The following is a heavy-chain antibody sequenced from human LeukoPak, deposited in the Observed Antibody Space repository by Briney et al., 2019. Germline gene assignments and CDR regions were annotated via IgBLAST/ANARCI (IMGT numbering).Heavy chain of an antibody. Sequence: PGGSLRLSCAASGFTFDDYAMHWVRQAPGKGLEWVSGISWNSGSIGYADSVKGRFTTSRDNAKNSLYLQMNSLRAEDTALYYCARDMRPYSSSSNWFDPWGQGTLVTVSS. CDR3: ARDMRPYSSSSNWFDP. CDR2: ISWNSGSI. J-gene: IGHJ5*02. V-gene: IGHV3-9*01. CDR1: GFTFDDYA. D-gene: IGHD6-13*01.